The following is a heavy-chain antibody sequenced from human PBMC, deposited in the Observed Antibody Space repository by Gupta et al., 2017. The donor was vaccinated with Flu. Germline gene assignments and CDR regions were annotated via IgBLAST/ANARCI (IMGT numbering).Heavy chain of an antibody. D-gene: IGHD3-10*01. Sequence: EVQLVESGGGLVQPGGSLSLSCAASGFTFSSYEMNWVRQAPGKGLEWVSYISSSGSTIYYADSVKGRFTISRDNAKNSLYLQMNSLRAEDTAVYYCARDSGYYGSGSSPHWGQGTLVTVSS. J-gene: IGHJ4*02. CDR2: ISSSGSTI. V-gene: IGHV3-48*03. CDR3: ARDSGYYGSGSSPH. CDR1: GFTFSSYE.